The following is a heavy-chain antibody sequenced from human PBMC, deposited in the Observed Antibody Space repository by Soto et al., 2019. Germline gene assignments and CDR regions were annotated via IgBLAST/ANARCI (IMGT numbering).Heavy chain of an antibody. CDR3: ARDLGQQLVLDWFDP. V-gene: IGHV4-4*07. J-gene: IGHJ5*02. Sequence: KTSETLSLTCTVSGGSISSYYWSWIRQPAGKGLEWIGRIYTSGSTNYNPSLKSRVTMSVDTSKNQFSLKLSSVTAADTAVYYCARDLGQQLVLDWFDPWGQGTLVTVSS. D-gene: IGHD6-13*01. CDR2: IYTSGST. CDR1: GGSISSYY.